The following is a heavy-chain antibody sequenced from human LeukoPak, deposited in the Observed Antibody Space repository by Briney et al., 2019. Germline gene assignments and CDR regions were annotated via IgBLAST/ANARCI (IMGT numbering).Heavy chain of an antibody. CDR1: GFIFSNFA. J-gene: IGHJ4*02. CDR2: ISYDGSYK. CDR3: VRETDNGDYLIGRTGVGPGDF. D-gene: IGHD4-17*01. V-gene: IGHV3-30*04. Sequence: GGSLRLSSAASGFIFSNFAMHWVRQAPGKGLEWVAVISYDGSYKYYADLVKGRFTISRDKSKNTVHLQMNRLRSEDTAVYYCVRETDNGDYLIGRTGVGPGDFWGQGTLVTVSS.